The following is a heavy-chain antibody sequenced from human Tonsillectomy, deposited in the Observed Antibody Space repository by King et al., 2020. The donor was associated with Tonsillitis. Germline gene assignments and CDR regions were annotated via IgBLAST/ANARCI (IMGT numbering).Heavy chain of an antibody. CDR3: ATGIGGYRGYDRRGGMKDY. Sequence: DQLVQSGAEVKKPGASVKVSCKVSGYTLTELSMHWVRQAPGKGLEWMGGFDPEDGETIYAQKFQGRVTMTEDTSTDTAYMELSSLRSEDTAVYYCATGIGGYRGYDRRGGMKDYWGQGTLVTVSS. D-gene: IGHD5-12*01. CDR2: FDPEDGET. V-gene: IGHV1-24*01. CDR1: GYTLTELS. J-gene: IGHJ4*02.